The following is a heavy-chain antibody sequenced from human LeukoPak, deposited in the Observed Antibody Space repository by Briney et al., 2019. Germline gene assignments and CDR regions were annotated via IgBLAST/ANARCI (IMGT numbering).Heavy chain of an antibody. CDR1: GFTFSSYG. Sequence: QPGGSLRLSCAASGFTFSSYGMHWVRQAPGKGLEWVAVIWYDGSNKYYADSVKGHLTISRDNSRNTLYLQMNSLRAEDTALYYCARDQRGPDDWGQGTLVTVSS. V-gene: IGHV3-30*19. CDR2: IWYDGSNK. CDR3: ARDQRGPDD. D-gene: IGHD3-10*01. J-gene: IGHJ4*02.